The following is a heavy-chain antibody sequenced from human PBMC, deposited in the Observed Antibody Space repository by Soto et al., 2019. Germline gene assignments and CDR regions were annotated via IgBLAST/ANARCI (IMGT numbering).Heavy chain of an antibody. CDR3: ARLELRWFDP. J-gene: IGHJ5*02. V-gene: IGHV5-51*01. CDR1: GYIFTSYW. CDR2: IYPGDSDT. D-gene: IGHD3-10*01. Sequence: PVESLKISCKGSGYIFTSYWICCFRQMPGKGLEWMGIIYPGDSDTRYSPSFQGQVTISADKSISTAYLQWSSLKASDTAMYYCARLELRWFDPWGQGTLVTVSS.